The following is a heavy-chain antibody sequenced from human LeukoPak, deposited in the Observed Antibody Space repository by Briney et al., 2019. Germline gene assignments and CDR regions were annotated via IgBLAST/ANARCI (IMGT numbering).Heavy chain of an antibody. CDR3: AKDTHPPLGGMDY. J-gene: IGHJ4*02. Sequence: PGGSLRLSCAASGFTFSSYAMSWVRQAPGKGLEWVSAISGSGGSTYYADSVKGRFTISRDNSKNTLCLQMNSLRAEDTAVYYCAKDTHPPLGGMDYWGQGTLVTVSS. CDR1: GFTFSSYA. CDR2: ISGSGGST. V-gene: IGHV3-23*01. D-gene: IGHD1-14*01.